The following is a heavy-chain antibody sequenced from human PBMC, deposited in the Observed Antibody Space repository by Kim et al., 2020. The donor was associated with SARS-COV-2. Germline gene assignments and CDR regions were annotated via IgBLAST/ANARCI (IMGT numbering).Heavy chain of an antibody. CDR1: GFTFSSYE. CDR2: ISSSGSTI. V-gene: IGHV3-48*03. Sequence: GGSLRLSCAASGFTFSSYEMNWVRQAPGKGLEWVSYISSSGSTIYYADSVKGRFTISRDNAKNSLYLQMNSLRAEDTAVYYCARMDIVVALDYWGQGTLVTVSS. CDR3: ARMDIVVALDY. D-gene: IGHD2-2*03. J-gene: IGHJ4*02.